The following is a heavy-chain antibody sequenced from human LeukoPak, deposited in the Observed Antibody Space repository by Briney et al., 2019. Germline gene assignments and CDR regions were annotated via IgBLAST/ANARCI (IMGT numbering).Heavy chain of an antibody. V-gene: IGHV3-74*01. CDR3: VRGADTGYSSDS. CDR1: GFTFSRYW. J-gene: IGHJ4*02. D-gene: IGHD3-9*01. Sequence: GGSLRLSCAASGFTFSRYWMHWVRQAPGKGLVWVSRINSDGRSTNYADSVKGRFSISRDNAENTLYLQMNSLRVEDTAVYYCVRGADTGYSSDSWGQGTLVTVSS. CDR2: INSDGRST.